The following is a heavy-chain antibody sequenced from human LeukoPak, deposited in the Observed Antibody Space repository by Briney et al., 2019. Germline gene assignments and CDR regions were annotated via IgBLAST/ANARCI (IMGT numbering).Heavy chain of an antibody. Sequence: GGSLRLSCAASGFTFDDYGMSWVRQAPGKGLEWDSGINWNGGSTGYADSVKGRFTISRDNAKNSLYLQMNSLRAEDTALYYCARNRNYGSGSYYKGWFDPWGQGTLVTVSS. CDR3: ARNRNYGSGSYYKGWFDP. J-gene: IGHJ5*02. CDR2: INWNGGST. D-gene: IGHD3-10*01. V-gene: IGHV3-20*04. CDR1: GFTFDDYG.